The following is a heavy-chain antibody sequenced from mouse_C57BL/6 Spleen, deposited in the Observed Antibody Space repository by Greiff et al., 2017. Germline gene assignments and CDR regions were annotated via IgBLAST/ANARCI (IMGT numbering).Heavy chain of an antibody. D-gene: IGHD1-1*01. CDR2: IHPNSGST. CDR1: GYTFTSYW. V-gene: IGHV1-64*01. Sequence: QVQLKQPGAELVKPGASVKLSCKASGYTFTSYWMHWVKQRPGQGLEWIGMIHPNSGSTNYNEKLKSKATLTVDKSSSTAYMQLSSLTSEDSAVYYWAREEEFYYYGSNPWAMDYWGQGTSVTVSS. CDR3: AREEEFYYYGSNPWAMDY. J-gene: IGHJ4*01.